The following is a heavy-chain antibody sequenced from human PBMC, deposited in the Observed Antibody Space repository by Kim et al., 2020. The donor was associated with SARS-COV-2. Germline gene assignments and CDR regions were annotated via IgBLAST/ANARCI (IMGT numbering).Heavy chain of an antibody. CDR1: GYTFTSYA. CDR3: ARDCSGGSCYRL. D-gene: IGHD2-15*01. J-gene: IGHJ4*02. V-gene: IGHV1-3*01. Sequence: ASVKVSCKASGYTFTSYAMHWVRQAPGQRLEWMGWINAGNGNTKYSQKFQGRVTITRDTSASTAYMELSSLISEDTAVYYCARDCSGGSCYRLWGQGTLVTVSS. CDR2: INAGNGNT.